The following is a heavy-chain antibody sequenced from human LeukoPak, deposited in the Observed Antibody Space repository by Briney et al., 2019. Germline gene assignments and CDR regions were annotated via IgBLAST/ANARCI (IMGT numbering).Heavy chain of an antibody. D-gene: IGHD1-26*01. J-gene: IGHJ6*03. CDR2: INPNSGGT. CDR3: AFSSYYLQGNYYYMDV. Sequence: ASVKVSCKSSGYTFTSYAMNWVRQAPGQGLEWMGWINPNSGGTNYAQKFQGRVTMTRDTSISTAYMELRSLRSDDTAVYYCAFSSYYLQGNYYYMDVWGKGTTVTVSS. CDR1: GYTFTSYA. V-gene: IGHV1-2*02.